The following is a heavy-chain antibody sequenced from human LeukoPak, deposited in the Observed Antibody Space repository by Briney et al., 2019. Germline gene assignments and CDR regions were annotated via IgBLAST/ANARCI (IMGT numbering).Heavy chain of an antibody. V-gene: IGHV4-59*11. D-gene: IGHD5-18*01. J-gene: IGHJ4*02. CDR3: TTIKRGNIFGYFDF. Sequence: PSETLSLTCTVSGGSMTTHHWNWIRQTPGKGLEWIGYVFDSGRTKENPSLKSRVTLSADTSKNQLSLRLSSVTAADTAVYYCTTIKRGNIFGYFDFWGQGILVTVSS. CDR1: GGSMTTHH. CDR2: VFDSGRT.